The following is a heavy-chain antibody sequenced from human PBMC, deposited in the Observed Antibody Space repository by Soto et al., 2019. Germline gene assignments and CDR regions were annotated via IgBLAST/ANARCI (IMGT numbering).Heavy chain of an antibody. CDR3: ARWRNYDFWSGYFAYYYYGMDV. CDR2: MNPNSGNT. J-gene: IGHJ6*02. CDR1: GYTFTSYD. V-gene: IGHV1-8*01. Sequence: QVQLVQSGAEVKKPGASVKVSCKASGYTFTSYDINWVRQATGQGLEWMGWMNPNSGNTGYAQKFQGRVTMTRNTSISTAYMELSSLRSEDTAVYYCARWRNYDFWSGYFAYYYYGMDVWGQGTTVTVSS. D-gene: IGHD3-3*01.